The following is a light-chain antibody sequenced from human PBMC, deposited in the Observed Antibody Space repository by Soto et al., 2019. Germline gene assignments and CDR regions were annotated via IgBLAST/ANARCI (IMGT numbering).Light chain of an antibody. Sequence: IVMTQSPVTLSVSPGEGAALSCRASQSVASNLAWYQQRPGQAPRLLIYAASTRVTGIPARFSGSGSGTEFTLTISGLQPEDFAIYYCQQYDTCPLYTFGQGTKLEIK. CDR3: QQYDTCPLYT. CDR2: AAS. V-gene: IGKV3-15*01. CDR1: QSVASN. J-gene: IGKJ2*01.